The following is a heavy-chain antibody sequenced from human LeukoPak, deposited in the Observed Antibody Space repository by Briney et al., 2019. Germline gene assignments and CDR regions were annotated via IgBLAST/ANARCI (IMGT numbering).Heavy chain of an antibody. J-gene: IGHJ1*01. CDR3: AKDPRLGEYYYDSSGYYYGYFQH. D-gene: IGHD3-22*01. Sequence: PGGSLRLSCAASGFTFSSYAMSWVRQAPGKGLEWVSAISGSGGSTYYADSVKGRFTISRDNSKNTLYLQMNSLRAEDTAVYYCAKDPRLGEYYYDSSGYYYGYFQHWGQGTLVTVSS. CDR1: GFTFSSYA. CDR2: ISGSGGST. V-gene: IGHV3-23*01.